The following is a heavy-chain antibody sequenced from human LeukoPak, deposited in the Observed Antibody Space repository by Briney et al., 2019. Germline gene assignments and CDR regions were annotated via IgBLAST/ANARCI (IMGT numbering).Heavy chain of an antibody. CDR2: IWYDGNYK. V-gene: IGHV3-33*01. D-gene: IGHD3-10*01. J-gene: IGHJ4*02. CDR1: EFTFNIYG. Sequence: GGSLRLSCAAYEFTFNIYGMHWGRQAPGKGLEWVAIIWYDGNYKYYADSVKGRFTISRDNSKNTLYLQMNSLRAEDTAVYYCARGAEFGESEYFFDYWGQGALVTVSS. CDR3: ARGAEFGESEYFFDY.